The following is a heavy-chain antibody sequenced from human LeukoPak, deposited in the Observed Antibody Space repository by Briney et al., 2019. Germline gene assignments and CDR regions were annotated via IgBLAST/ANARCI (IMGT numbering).Heavy chain of an antibody. CDR3: ARVKSIAVAGLDY. Sequence: SETLSLTCTVSGGSISSGGYYWSWIRQPPGKGLEWIGEINHSGSTNYNPSLKSRVTISVDTSKNQFSLKLSSVTAADTAVYYCARVKSIAVAGLDYWGQGTLVTVSS. J-gene: IGHJ4*02. V-gene: IGHV4-39*07. D-gene: IGHD6-19*01. CDR2: INHSGST. CDR1: GGSISSGGYY.